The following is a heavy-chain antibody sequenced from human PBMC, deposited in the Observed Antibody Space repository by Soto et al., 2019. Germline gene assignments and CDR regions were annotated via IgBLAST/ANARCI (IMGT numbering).Heavy chain of an antibody. V-gene: IGHV3-48*01. D-gene: IGHD5-18*01. CDR2: ISSSSSTI. CDR3: ARDYSSYGPFDY. J-gene: IGHJ4*02. CDR1: GVTFSRYG. Sequence: PGGSVGLSCAASGVTFSRYGMNWVRQAPGKGPEWVAYISSSSSTIYYADSVKGRFTISRDNAKNSLYLQMNSLRAEDTAVYYCARDYSSYGPFDYWGQGTLVTVSS.